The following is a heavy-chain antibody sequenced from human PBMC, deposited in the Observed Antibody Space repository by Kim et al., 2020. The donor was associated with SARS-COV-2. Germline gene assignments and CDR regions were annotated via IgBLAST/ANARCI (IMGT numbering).Heavy chain of an antibody. V-gene: IGHV3-23*01. D-gene: IGHD2-2*01. CDR2: ISGSGGST. CDR3: AKLGPGYQLLFYYGMDV. CDR1: GFTFSSYA. Sequence: GGSLRLSCAASGFTFSSYAMSWVRQAPGKGLEWVSAISGSGGSTYYADSVKGRFTISRDNSKNTLYLQMNSLRAEDTAVYYCAKLGPGYQLLFYYGMDVWGQGTTVTVSS. J-gene: IGHJ6*02.